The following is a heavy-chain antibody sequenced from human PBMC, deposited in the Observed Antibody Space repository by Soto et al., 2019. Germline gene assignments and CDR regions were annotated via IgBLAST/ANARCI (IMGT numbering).Heavy chain of an antibody. CDR3: ARDRVVVVAATRDSWFDP. V-gene: IGHV4-4*07. CDR2: IYTSGST. J-gene: IGHJ5*02. D-gene: IGHD2-15*01. Sequence: SETLSLTCTVSGGSISSYYWSWIRQPAGKGLEWIGRIYTSGSTNYNPSLKSRVTMSVDTSKNQFSPKLSSVTAADTAVYYCARDRVVVVAATRDSWFDPWGQGTLVTVSS. CDR1: GGSISSYY.